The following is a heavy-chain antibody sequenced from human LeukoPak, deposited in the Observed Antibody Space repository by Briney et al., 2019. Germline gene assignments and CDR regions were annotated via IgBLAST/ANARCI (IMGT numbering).Heavy chain of an antibody. Sequence: PGGSLRLSXAASGFTFDDYAMHWVRQAPGKGLEWVSGISWNSGSIGYADSVKGRFTISRDNAKNSLYLQMNSLRAEDMALYYCAKDWSYDSSGYYDYWGQGTLVTVSS. CDR1: GFTFDDYA. CDR2: ISWNSGSI. V-gene: IGHV3-9*03. D-gene: IGHD3-22*01. J-gene: IGHJ4*02. CDR3: AKDWSYDSSGYYDY.